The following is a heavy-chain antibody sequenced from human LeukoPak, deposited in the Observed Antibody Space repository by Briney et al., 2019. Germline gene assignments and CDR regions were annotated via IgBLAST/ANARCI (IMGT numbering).Heavy chain of an antibody. Sequence: GGSLRLSCAASGFTFSNHAMNWVRQAPGKGLEWVSAISGTGGNTYYADSVKGRFTISRDNSKNTLYVQMNSLRAEDTAIYYCGTGGCGEFTVATFHIWGQGTMVTVSS. CDR2: ISGTGGNT. V-gene: IGHV3-23*01. CDR3: GTGGCGEFTVATFHI. CDR1: GFTFSNHA. D-gene: IGHD3-10*01. J-gene: IGHJ3*02.